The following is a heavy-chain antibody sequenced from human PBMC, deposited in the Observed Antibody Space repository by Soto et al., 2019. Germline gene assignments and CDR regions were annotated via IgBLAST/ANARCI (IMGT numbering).Heavy chain of an antibody. V-gene: IGHV4-4*02. J-gene: IGHJ5*02. Sequence: QVQLQESGPGLVKPSGTLSLTCGVSGGSVGSSNWWTWVRQPPGKGLEWIGQIYHSGSTNYNPSLKSRVSMSVDKSRNQFSLKLNSVTAADTAVYYRARDNGRSNWFDLWGQGTMVTVSS. CDR2: IYHSGST. CDR1: GGSVGSSNW. D-gene: IGHD2-8*01. CDR3: ARDNGRSNWFDL.